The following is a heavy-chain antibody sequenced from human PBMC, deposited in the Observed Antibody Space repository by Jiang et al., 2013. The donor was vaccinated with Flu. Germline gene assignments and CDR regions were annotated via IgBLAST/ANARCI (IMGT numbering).Heavy chain of an antibody. V-gene: IGHV3-21*01. CDR1: GFTFSSYS. CDR3: ARDLIAAAGGFDY. J-gene: IGHJ4*02. Sequence: RLSCAASGFTFSSYSMNWVRQAPGKGLEWVSSISSSSSYIYYADSVKGRFTISRDNAKNSLYLQMNSLRAEDTAVYYCARDLIAAAGGFDYWGQGTLVTVSS. CDR2: ISSSSSYI. D-gene: IGHD6-13*01.